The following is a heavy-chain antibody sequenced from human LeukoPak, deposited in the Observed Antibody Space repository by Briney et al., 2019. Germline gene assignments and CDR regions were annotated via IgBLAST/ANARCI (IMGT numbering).Heavy chain of an antibody. V-gene: IGHV4-4*02. J-gene: IGHJ4*02. CDR2: IYYSGST. Sequence: SETLSLTCAVSGGSISSSNWWSWVRQPPGKGLEWIGYIYYSGSTNYNPSLKSRVTISVDTSKNQFSLKLSSVTAADTAVYYCARGLSGPFDYWGQGTLVTVSS. CDR1: GGSISSSNW. CDR3: ARGLSGPFDY. D-gene: IGHD2/OR15-2a*01.